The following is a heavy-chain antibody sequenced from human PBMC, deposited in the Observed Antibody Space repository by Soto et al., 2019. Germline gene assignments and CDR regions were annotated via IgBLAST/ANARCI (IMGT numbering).Heavy chain of an antibody. D-gene: IGHD2-2*01. CDR1: GFTFSSHG. CDR2: IWYDGSNK. J-gene: IGHJ4*02. Sequence: PGGSLRVPCAASGFTFSSHGMHWVLQAPGKGLEWVAVIWYDGSNKYYADSVKGRFTISRDNSKNTLYLQMNSLRAEDTAVYYCAREYGPAAPAFDYWGQGTLVTVSS. V-gene: IGHV3-33*01. CDR3: AREYGPAAPAFDY.